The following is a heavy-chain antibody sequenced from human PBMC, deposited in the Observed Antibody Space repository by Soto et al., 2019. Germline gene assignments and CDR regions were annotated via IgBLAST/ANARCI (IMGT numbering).Heavy chain of an antibody. CDR2: ISSDGSST. CDR1: GFTFSGSW. Sequence: EVQLVESGGGLVQPGGSLRLSCAASGFTFSGSWMHWVRQAPGKGLVWVSRISSDGSSTTYADSVKGRFTISRDNAKNMLYLQRNSLRAEDTAGYYCATAGTGTFTYWGQGTLATVSS. D-gene: IGHD1-1*01. J-gene: IGHJ4*02. V-gene: IGHV3-74*03. CDR3: ATAGTGTFTY.